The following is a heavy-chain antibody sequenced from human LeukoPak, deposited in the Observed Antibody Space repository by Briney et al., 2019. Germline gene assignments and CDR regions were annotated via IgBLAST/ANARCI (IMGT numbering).Heavy chain of an antibody. V-gene: IGHV4-31*03. D-gene: IGHD4-17*01. CDR3: ARDYGDYGIDY. CDR2: IYYSSTT. Sequence: PSETLSLTCRVSGASISSGAYCWSWIRQYPGKGLEWIGYIYYSSTTYYNPSLKSRVTISADTSKNHFSLKLNSVTAADTAVYYCARDYGDYGIDYWGQGTLVTVSS. J-gene: IGHJ4*02. CDR1: GASISSGAYC.